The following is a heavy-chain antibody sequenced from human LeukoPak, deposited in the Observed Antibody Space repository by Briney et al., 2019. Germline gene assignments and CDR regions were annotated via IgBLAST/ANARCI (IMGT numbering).Heavy chain of an antibody. D-gene: IGHD6-19*01. CDR3: ARDTRRRHQWLVHGYGDHYGMDV. V-gene: IGHV3-74*01. CDR1: GFTFSSYW. CDR2: INSDGSST. Sequence: PGGSLRLSCAASGFTFSSYWMHWVRQAPGKGLVWVSRINSDGSSTTYADSVKGRFTISRDNAKNSLYLQMNSLRAEDTAVYYCARDTRRRHQWLVHGYGDHYGMDVWGQGTTVTVSS. J-gene: IGHJ6*02.